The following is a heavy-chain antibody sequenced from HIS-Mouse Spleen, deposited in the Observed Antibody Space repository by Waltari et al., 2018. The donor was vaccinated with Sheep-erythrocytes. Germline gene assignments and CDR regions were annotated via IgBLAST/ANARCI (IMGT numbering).Heavy chain of an antibody. CDR3: ARGHPDYGDYDAFDI. D-gene: IGHD4-17*01. J-gene: IGHJ3*02. CDR1: GFTVSSND. V-gene: IGHV3-53*01. Sequence: EVQLVESGGGLIQPGGSLRLSCAASGFTVSSNDMSWVRQAPGKGLEWVSVIYSGGSTYYADSVKGRFTISRDNSKNTLYLQMNSLRAEDTAVYYCARGHPDYGDYDAFDIWGQGTMVTVSS. CDR2: IYSGGST.